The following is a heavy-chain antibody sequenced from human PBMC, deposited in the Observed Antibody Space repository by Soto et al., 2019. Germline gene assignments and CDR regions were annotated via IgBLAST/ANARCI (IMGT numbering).Heavy chain of an antibody. CDR1: GGSISSGGYY. CDR3: ARDPLAYGSGSYYRFDI. D-gene: IGHD3-10*01. Sequence: SETLSLTCTVSGGSISSGGYYWSWIRQHPGKGLEWIGYIYYSGSTYYNPSLKSRVTISVDTSKNQFSLKLSSVTAADTAVYYCARDPLAYGSGSYYRFDIWGQGTMVTV. V-gene: IGHV4-31*03. J-gene: IGHJ3*02. CDR2: IYYSGST.